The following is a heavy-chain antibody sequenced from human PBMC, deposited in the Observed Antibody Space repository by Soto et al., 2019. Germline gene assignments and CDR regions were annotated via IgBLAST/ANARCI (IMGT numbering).Heavy chain of an antibody. Sequence: QVQLQESGPGLVKPSHTLSLTCSVSGGSISSGGYYWSWFRQHPEKGLEGIGYIYYSGSTNYNPSRKSRVIISVEPSSSRFSLDLRSGAAADTAVYYGSRQSASGQWFDHWGQATLVNVSS. D-gene: IGHD1-26*01. CDR3: SRQSASGQWFDH. CDR2: IYYSGST. J-gene: IGHJ5*02. V-gene: IGHV4-31*03. CDR1: GGSISSGGYY.